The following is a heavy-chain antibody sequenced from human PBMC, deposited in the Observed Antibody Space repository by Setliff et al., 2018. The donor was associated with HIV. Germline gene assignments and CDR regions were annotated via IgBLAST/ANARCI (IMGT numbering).Heavy chain of an antibody. J-gene: IGHJ4*02. CDR3: ARVFVDTAVLRVLEYYFDS. V-gene: IGHV4-39*07. CDR2: MYYSGST. CDR1: GGPISSSSYY. D-gene: IGHD5-18*01. Sequence: SETLSLTCTVSGGPISSSSYYWGWVRQPPGRGLEWIGSMYYSGSTYYTPSLKSRITISLDTSKNQFSLRMRSVTAADTAVYYCARVFVDTAVLRVLEYYFDSWGRGTLVTVSS.